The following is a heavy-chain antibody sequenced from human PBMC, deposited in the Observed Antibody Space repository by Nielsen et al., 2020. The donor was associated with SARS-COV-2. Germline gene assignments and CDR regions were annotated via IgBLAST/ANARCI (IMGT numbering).Heavy chain of an antibody. V-gene: IGHV1-8*01. CDR1: GYTFTSYD. D-gene: IGHD1-20*01. Sequence: ASVKVSCKASGYTFTSYDINWVRQATGQGLEWMGWMNPNSGNTGYAQKFQGRVTMTRNTSISTAYMELSSLRSEDTAVYYCARMGKYNWKDIHYYMDVWGTGTTVTVAS. J-gene: IGHJ6*03. CDR2: MNPNSGNT. CDR3: ARMGKYNWKDIHYYMDV.